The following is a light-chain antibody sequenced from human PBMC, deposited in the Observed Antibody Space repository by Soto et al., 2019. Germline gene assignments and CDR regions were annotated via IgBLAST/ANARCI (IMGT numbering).Light chain of an antibody. CDR1: QSVYSN. V-gene: IGKV3-15*01. CDR2: DAS. J-gene: IGKJ4*01. CDR3: QQYNYWPLT. Sequence: EIVMTQSPVTLSVSPGEGVTLSCRASQSVYSNLAWYQQKPGQAPRLLIYDASARATDIPARFSGSGSGTDFTLTVSRLQSEDFAVYYCQQYNYWPLTFGGGTKVEIK.